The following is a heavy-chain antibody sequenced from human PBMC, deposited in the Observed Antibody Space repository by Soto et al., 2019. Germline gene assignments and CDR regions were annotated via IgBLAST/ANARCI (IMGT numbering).Heavy chain of an antibody. J-gene: IGHJ4*02. Sequence: EVQLLESGGGLVQPGGSLRLSCAASGLTFSSYAMNWVRQAPGKGREGVSAISGSAATTHFADSVKGRFTISRDNSKNTLYLQMNSLRAEDTAVYYCARDRSYYDSSGSYSPPYWGQGTLVTVSS. CDR2: ISGSAATT. CDR1: GLTFSSYA. V-gene: IGHV3-23*01. CDR3: ARDRSYYDSSGSYSPPY. D-gene: IGHD3-22*01.